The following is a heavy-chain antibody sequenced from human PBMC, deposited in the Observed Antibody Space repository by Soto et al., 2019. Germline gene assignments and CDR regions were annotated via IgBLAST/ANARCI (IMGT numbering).Heavy chain of an antibody. CDR1: GYTFTSYG. D-gene: IGHD2-15*01. V-gene: IGHV1-18*01. CDR3: ARDDESGGNAPYNWFDP. J-gene: IGHJ5*02. CDR2: ISAYNGNT. Sequence: ASVKVSCKASGYTFTSYGISWVRQTPGQGLEWMGWISAYNGNTNYAQKLQGRVTMTTDTSTSTAYMELRSLRSDDTAVYYCARDDESGGNAPYNWFDPWGQGTLVTVPS.